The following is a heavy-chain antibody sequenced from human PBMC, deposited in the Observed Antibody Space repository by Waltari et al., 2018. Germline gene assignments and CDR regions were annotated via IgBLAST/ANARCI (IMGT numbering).Heavy chain of an antibody. CDR3: ARVRAGHSSGWYNYYYYGMDV. D-gene: IGHD6-19*01. CDR2: IYYSGST. J-gene: IGHJ6*02. CDR1: GGSISSYY. Sequence: QVQLQESGPGLVKPSETLSLTCTVSGGSISSYYWSWIRQPPGKGLEWIGYIYYSGSTNYNPSLKSRVTISVDTSKNQFSLKLSSVTAADTAVYYCARVRAGHSSGWYNYYYYGMDVWGQGTTVTVSS. V-gene: IGHV4-59*01.